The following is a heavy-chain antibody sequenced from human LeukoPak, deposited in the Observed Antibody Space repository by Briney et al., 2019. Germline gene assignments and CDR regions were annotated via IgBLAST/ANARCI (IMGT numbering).Heavy chain of an antibody. CDR1: GGSISNSSYY. V-gene: IGHV4-39*01. D-gene: IGHD5-24*01. Sequence: SETLSLTCTVSGGSISNSSYYWGWIRQPPGKGLEWIGSIYYSGSTYHNPSLKSRVTISVDTSKNQFSLKLSSVTAADTAVYYCARTENYIPEDCFDPWGQGTLVTVSS. CDR3: ARTENYIPEDCFDP. CDR2: IYYSGST. J-gene: IGHJ5*02.